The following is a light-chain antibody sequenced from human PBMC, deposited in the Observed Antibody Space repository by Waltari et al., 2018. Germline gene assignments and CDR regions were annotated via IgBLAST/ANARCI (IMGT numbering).Light chain of an antibody. Sequence: DIQMTQSPSSLSASVGDRVTITCRASQNIDSYLNWFQQKPGKAPKLLIYSASNLQSGVPSRFSGSRSGTDFALSISSLQPDDFATYYCQQFYGIPITFGQGTRLEIK. J-gene: IGKJ5*01. CDR1: QNIDSY. CDR2: SAS. V-gene: IGKV1-39*01. CDR3: QQFYGIPIT.